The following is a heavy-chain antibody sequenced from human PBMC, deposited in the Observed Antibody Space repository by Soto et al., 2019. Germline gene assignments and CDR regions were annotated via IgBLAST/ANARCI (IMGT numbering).Heavy chain of an antibody. V-gene: IGHV3-48*02. CDR3: ARDPSSGYYYYYGMDV. D-gene: IGHD3-22*01. CDR2: ISSSSSTI. CDR1: GFTFSSYS. J-gene: IGHJ6*02. Sequence: GGSLRLSCAASGFTFSSYSMNWVRQAPGKGLEWVSYISSSSSTIYYADSVKGRFTISRDNAKNSLYLQMNSLRDEDTAVYYCARDPSSGYYYYYGMDVWGQGTTVTVSS.